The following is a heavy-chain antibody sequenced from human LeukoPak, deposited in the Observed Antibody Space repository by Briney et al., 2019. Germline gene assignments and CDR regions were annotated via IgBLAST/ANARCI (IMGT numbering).Heavy chain of an antibody. V-gene: IGHV1-18*01. CDR2: ISAYNGNT. CDR3: ARGRFRWELEIRDFDY. Sequence: ASVKVSCKASGYTFTSYGISWVRQAPGQGLEWMGWISAYNGNTNYAQKLQGRVTMTTDTSTSTAYMELSSLRSEDTAVYYCARGRFRWELEIRDFDYWGQETLVTVPS. J-gene: IGHJ4*02. CDR1: GYTFTSYG. D-gene: IGHD1-26*01.